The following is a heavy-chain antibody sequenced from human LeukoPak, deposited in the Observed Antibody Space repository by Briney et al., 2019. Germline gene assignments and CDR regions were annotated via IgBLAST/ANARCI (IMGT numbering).Heavy chain of an antibody. V-gene: IGHV4-4*07. CDR2: IYTSGST. D-gene: IGHD5-12*01. Sequence: SETLSLTCTVSGGSISSYYWSWIRQPPGKGLEWIGRIYTSGSTNYNPSLKSRVTMSVDTSKNQFSLKLSSVTAADTAVYYCARDQLQGGYLNWFDPWGQGTLVTVSS. CDR1: GGSISSYY. CDR3: ARDQLQGGYLNWFDP. J-gene: IGHJ5*02.